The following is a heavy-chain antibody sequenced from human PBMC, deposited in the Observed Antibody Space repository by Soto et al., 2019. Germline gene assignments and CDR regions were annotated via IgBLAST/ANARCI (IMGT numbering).Heavy chain of an antibody. Sequence: ASVKVSCKASGYNFLTYGISWLRQAPGRGLEWMGWISTDNTHRNYAQNFQERVTMTTDTSTNTAYMELRSLRSDDTAIYYCARGDSTDCSNGVCSFFYNHDMDVWGQGTTVTVSS. V-gene: IGHV1-18*01. J-gene: IGHJ6*02. CDR2: ISTDNTHR. CDR1: GYNFLTYG. D-gene: IGHD2-8*01. CDR3: ARGDSTDCSNGVCSFFYNHDMDV.